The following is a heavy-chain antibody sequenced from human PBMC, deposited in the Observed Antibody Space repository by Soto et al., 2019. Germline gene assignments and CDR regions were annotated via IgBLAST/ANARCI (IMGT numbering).Heavy chain of an antibody. CDR1: GYTLTELS. V-gene: IGHV1-24*01. J-gene: IGHJ4*02. CDR3: ATTRKPVQLEREEPPY. Sequence: QVQLVQSGAEVKKPGASVKVSCKVSGYTLTELSMHWVRQAPGKGLEWMGGFDPEDGETIYAQKFQGRVTMTEDTSTDTAYMERSSLRSADTAVYYCATTRKPVQLEREEPPYWGQGTLFTVSS. CDR2: FDPEDGET. D-gene: IGHD1-1*01.